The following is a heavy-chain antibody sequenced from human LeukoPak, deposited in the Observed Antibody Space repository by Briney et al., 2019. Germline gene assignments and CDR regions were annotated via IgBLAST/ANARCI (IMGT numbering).Heavy chain of an antibody. J-gene: IGHJ4*02. CDR2: ISYDGSNK. CDR1: GFTFSRYG. Sequence: PGGSLRLSCAASGFTFSRYGMHWVRQAPGKGLEGVAVISYDGSNKYYADSVKGRFTISRDNSKSTLYLQMNSLRAEDTAVYYCAKDGCGGDCYNFDYWGQGTLVTVSS. V-gene: IGHV3-30*18. D-gene: IGHD2-21*02. CDR3: AKDGCGGDCYNFDY.